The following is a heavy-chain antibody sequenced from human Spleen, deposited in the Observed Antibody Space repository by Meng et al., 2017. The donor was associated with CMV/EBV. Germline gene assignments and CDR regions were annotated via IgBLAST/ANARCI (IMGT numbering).Heavy chain of an antibody. J-gene: IGHJ4*02. CDR2: VSGSGFM. V-gene: IGHV4-59*01. D-gene: IGHD1-7*01. Sequence: ESLKISCTVSRSTISSYYWNWIRQPPGKGLQWLGYVSGSGFMKYNPSLESRVTISRDRSRSQFFLALDSVTAADTAVYFCARGTTTTQHYFDYWGQGMLVTVSS. CDR1: RSTISSYY. CDR3: ARGTTTTQHYFDY.